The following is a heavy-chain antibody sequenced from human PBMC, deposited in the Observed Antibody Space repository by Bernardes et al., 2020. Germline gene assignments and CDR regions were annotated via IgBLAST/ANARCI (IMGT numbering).Heavy chain of an antibody. CDR1: GFTFSSYS. V-gene: IGHV3-21*01. CDR2: ISSSSSYI. Sequence: GGSLRLSCAASGFTFSSYSMNWVRQAPGKGLEWVSSISSSSSYISYADSVKGRFTISRDNAKNSLYLQMNSLRAEDTAVYYCARDLHILIVVVPAAHYGMDVWGQGTTVTVSS. CDR3: ARDLHILIVVVPAAHYGMDV. J-gene: IGHJ6*02. D-gene: IGHD2-2*01.